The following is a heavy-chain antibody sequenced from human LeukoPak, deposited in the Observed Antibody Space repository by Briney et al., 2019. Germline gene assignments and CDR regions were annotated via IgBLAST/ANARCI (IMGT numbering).Heavy chain of an antibody. V-gene: IGHV3-23*01. J-gene: IGHJ4*02. D-gene: IGHD5-24*01. Sequence: AGSLSLSCAASGFTFSNYAMSWVRQAPGKGREWVSAISGRGGRTYYADSVKGRFTISRDNSKTTLFLQMGRLRAEDTAVYYCAKARDGYQGYLDYWGQGTLVTVSS. CDR1: GFTFSNYA. CDR3: AKARDGYQGYLDY. CDR2: ISGRGGRT.